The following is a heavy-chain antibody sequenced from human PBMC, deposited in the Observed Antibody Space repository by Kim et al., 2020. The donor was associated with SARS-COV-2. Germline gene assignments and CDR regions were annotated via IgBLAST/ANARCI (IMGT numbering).Heavy chain of an antibody. V-gene: IGHV3-13*01. CDR2: IGTAGDT. Sequence: GGSLRLSCAASGFTFSSYDMHWVRQATGKGLEWVSAIGTAGDTYYPGSVKGRFTISRENAKNSLYLQMNSLRAGDTAVYYCARGRGITMVRGRIDHGTYYYYYGMDVWGQGTTVTVSS. CDR1: GFTFSSYD. CDR3: ARGRGITMVRGRIDHGTYYYYYGMDV. D-gene: IGHD3-10*01. J-gene: IGHJ6*02.